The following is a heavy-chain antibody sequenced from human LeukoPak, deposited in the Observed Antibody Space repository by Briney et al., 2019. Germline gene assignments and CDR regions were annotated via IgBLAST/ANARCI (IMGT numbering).Heavy chain of an antibody. Sequence: PSETLSLTCAVYGGSFNDYYWSWIRQPPGRGLEWIGEISHSGSTNYNPSLKSRVTISVDTSKNQFSLKLSSVTAADTAVYYCASYRGYAAVWGQGTLVTVSS. CDR2: ISHSGST. V-gene: IGHV4-34*01. CDR3: ASYRGYAAV. CDR1: GGSFNDYY. J-gene: IGHJ4*02. D-gene: IGHD2-15*01.